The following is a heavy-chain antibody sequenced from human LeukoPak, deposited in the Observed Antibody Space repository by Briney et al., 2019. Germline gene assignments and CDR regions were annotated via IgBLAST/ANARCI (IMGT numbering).Heavy chain of an antibody. D-gene: IGHD6-19*01. CDR3: AKDRLKQWAFGYFDY. Sequence: GGSLRLSCAASGITFSSYSMNWVRQAPGKGLEWVAVISYDGSNKYYADSVKGRFTISRDNSKNTLYLQMNSLRAEDTAVYYCAKDRLKQWAFGYFDYWGQGTLVTVSS. CDR2: ISYDGSNK. J-gene: IGHJ4*02. V-gene: IGHV3-30*18. CDR1: GITFSSYS.